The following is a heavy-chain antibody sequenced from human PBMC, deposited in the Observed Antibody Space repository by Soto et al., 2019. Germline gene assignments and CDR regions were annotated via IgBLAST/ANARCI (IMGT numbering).Heavy chain of an antibody. CDR2: ISAYNGNT. D-gene: IGHD2-21*02. J-gene: IGHJ6*02. CDR1: GYTFTSYG. CDR3: ARVDSIVVVTAMDYYYGMDV. V-gene: IGHV1-18*01. Sequence: QVQLVQSGAEVKKPGASVKVSCKASGYTFTSYGISWVRQAPGQGLEWMGWISAYNGNTNYAQKLHGRVTMTTDTSTSTAYMERRSLRSDDTAVYYCARVDSIVVVTAMDYYYGMDVWCQGITVTVSS.